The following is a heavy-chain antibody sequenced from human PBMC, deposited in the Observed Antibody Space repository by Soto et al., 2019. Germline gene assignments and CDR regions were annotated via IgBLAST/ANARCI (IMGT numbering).Heavy chain of an antibody. Sequence: GSLRLSCAASGFTFSSYEMNWVRQAPGKGLEWVSYISSSGSTIYYADSVKGRFTISRDNAKNSLYLQMNSLRSEDTAVYYCASSREVSGIYYYYGMDVWGQGTTVTVSS. D-gene: IGHD3-10*01. J-gene: IGHJ6*02. CDR1: GFTFSSYE. V-gene: IGHV3-48*03. CDR3: ASSREVSGIYYYYGMDV. CDR2: ISSSGSTI.